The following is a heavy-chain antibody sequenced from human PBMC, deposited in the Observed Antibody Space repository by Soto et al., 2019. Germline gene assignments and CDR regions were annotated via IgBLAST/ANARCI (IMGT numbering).Heavy chain of an antibody. CDR2: INAGNGNT. CDR1: GYTFTSYT. J-gene: IGHJ1*01. V-gene: IGHV1-3*01. CDR3: ARTSIVAPGTEYYQY. Sequence: GASVKVSCKASGYTFTSYTIHWVRQAPGQRLEWMGWINAGNGNTKYSQKFQGRVSITRDTSASTAYMDLSSLRSEDTALYFCARTSIVAPGTEYYQYWG. D-gene: IGHD6-13*01.